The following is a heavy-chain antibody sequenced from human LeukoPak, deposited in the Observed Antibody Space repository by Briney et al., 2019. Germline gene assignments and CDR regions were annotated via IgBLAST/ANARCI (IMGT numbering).Heavy chain of an antibody. CDR1: GFTFTNYA. CDR3: AELGITMIGGV. J-gene: IGHJ6*04. CDR2: ISYDGPNK. D-gene: IGHD3-10*02. Sequence: PGGSLRLSCAASGFTFTNYAMHWVRQAPGKGLEWVAVISYDGPNKYYADSVKGRFTISRDNAKNSLYLQMNSLRAEDTAVYYCAELGITMIGGVWGKGTTVTISS. V-gene: IGHV3-30*18.